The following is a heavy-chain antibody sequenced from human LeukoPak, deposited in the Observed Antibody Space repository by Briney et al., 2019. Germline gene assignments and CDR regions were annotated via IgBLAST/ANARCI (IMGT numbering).Heavy chain of an antibody. CDR2: INSDGSST. V-gene: IGHV3-74*01. CDR3: ARGVTTMIVPTY. J-gene: IGHJ4*02. Sequence: GGSLRLSCAASGFTFSSYWMHWVRQAPGKGLVWVSRINSDGSSTSYADSVKGRFTISRDNAKNTLYLQMNSLRAEDTAVCYCARGVTTMIVPTYWGQGTLVTVSS. CDR1: GFTFSSYW. D-gene: IGHD3-22*01.